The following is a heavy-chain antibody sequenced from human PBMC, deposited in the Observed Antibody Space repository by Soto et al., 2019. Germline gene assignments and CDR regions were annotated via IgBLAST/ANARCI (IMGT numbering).Heavy chain of an antibody. D-gene: IGHD1-26*01. J-gene: IGHJ4*02. CDR2: IWYDASNK. V-gene: IGHV3-33*01. CDR1: GFTFGTYG. Sequence: VQLVESGGGWVQPGRSLRLSCAGSGFTFGTYGMYWARQAPGKGLEWVAVIWYDASNKYYADSVKGRFTISRDNSENTLYLQMNSLRAEDTAVYYCARGRVDGGELDLWGQGTLVTVSS. CDR3: ARGRVDGGELDL.